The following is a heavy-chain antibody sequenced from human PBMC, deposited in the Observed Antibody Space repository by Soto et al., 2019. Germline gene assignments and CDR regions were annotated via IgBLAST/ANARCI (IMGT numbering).Heavy chain of an antibody. J-gene: IGHJ6*02. CDR2: INPNTGGT. V-gene: IGHV1-2*02. D-gene: IGHD3-9*01. CDR3: ARSTDLRYFDWLLRRKNYYYYGMDV. CDR1: GYTFTGYY. Sequence: GASVKVSCKASGYTFTGYYIHWVRQAPGQGLECMGWINPNTGGTKYAQKFQGRVTITADESTSTAYMELSSLRSEDTAVYYCARSTDLRYFDWLLRRKNYYYYGMDVWGQGTTVTVSS.